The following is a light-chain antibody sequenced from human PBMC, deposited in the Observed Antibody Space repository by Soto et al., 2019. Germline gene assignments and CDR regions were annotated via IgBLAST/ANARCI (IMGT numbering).Light chain of an antibody. V-gene: IGKV3-11*01. CDR1: QSISDY. CDR2: AAS. CDR3: QQRVNWPPT. J-gene: IGKJ4*02. Sequence: PGERATLSCRAGQSISDYLAWYQQRPGQAPRLLIFAASNRATGVPDRFSGGGSGTDFTLIISSLEPEDFAVYYCQQRVNWPPTVGGGTKVEI.